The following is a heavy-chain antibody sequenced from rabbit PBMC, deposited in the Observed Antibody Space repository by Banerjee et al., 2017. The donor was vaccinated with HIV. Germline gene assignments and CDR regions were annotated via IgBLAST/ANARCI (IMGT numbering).Heavy chain of an antibody. Sequence: QSLEESGGGLVKPEGSLTLTCKASGFDLSIYYMCWVRQAPGKGLEWIACIYAGDGNTYYASWAKGRFTISKTSSTTVTLQMTSLTAADTATYFCARDGFGTGPDYDLWGPGTLVTVS. V-gene: IGHV1S40*01. CDR1: GFDLSIYY. J-gene: IGHJ4*01. CDR2: IYAGDGNT. D-gene: IGHD7-1*01. CDR3: ARDGFGTGPDYDL.